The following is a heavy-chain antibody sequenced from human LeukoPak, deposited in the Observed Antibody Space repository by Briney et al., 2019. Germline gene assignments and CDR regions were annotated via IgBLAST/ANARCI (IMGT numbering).Heavy chain of an antibody. J-gene: IGHJ5*02. CDR1: GGAISAFY. CDR3: ARHYSSSRGWFDP. D-gene: IGHD6-6*01. Sequence: SENLSLTCSVSGGAISAFYWSWVRLSPGKGLEWIGYIYHTGTTNYNPSLKSRVTISVDMSKNQFSLKLTSVTAADTAVYYCARHYSSSRGWFDPWGQGTLVTVSS. V-gene: IGHV4-59*08. CDR2: IYHTGTT.